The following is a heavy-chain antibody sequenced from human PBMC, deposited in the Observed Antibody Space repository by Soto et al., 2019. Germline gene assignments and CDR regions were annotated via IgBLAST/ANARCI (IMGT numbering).Heavy chain of an antibody. V-gene: IGHV2-70*04. CDR2: IDWDDEK. J-gene: IGHJ4*02. CDR3: AGRIRGDYSFDF. Sequence: SGPTLVNPTHTLTLTCSISGFSLTASETRVSRIRQPPGKALEWLARIDWDDEKFYRTSLKRRLTISKDTSKNQVVLTITNMDPVDTATYYCAGRIRGDYSFDFWGQGALVTVSS. D-gene: IGHD2-21*02. CDR1: GFSLTASETR.